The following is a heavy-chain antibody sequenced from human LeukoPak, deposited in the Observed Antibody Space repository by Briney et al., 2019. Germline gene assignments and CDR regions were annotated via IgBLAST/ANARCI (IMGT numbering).Heavy chain of an antibody. CDR2: IYYSGST. CDR3: AGGNYDYVWGSYRYIRLDY. V-gene: IGHV4-59*01. D-gene: IGHD3-16*02. Sequence: SETLSLTCTVSGGPISSYYWSWIRQPPGKGLEWIGYIYYSGSTNYNPSLKSRVTISVDTSKNRFSLKLSSVTAADTAVYYCAGGNYDYVWGSYRYIRLDYWGQGTLVTVSS. J-gene: IGHJ4*02. CDR1: GGPISSYY.